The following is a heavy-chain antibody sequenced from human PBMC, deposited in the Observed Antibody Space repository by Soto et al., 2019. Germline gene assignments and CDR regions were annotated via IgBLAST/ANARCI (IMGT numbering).Heavy chain of an antibody. CDR1: GGTFSSYA. CDR3: ARDRDIVVVVAADYGMDV. Sequence: QVQLVQSGAEVKKPGSSVKVSCKASGGTFSSYAISWVRQAPGPGLEWMGGIIPIFGTANYAQKFQGRVTITADESTSTAYMELSSLRSEDTAVYYCARDRDIVVVVAADYGMDVWGQGTTVTVSS. V-gene: IGHV1-69*01. CDR2: IIPIFGTA. J-gene: IGHJ6*02. D-gene: IGHD2-15*01.